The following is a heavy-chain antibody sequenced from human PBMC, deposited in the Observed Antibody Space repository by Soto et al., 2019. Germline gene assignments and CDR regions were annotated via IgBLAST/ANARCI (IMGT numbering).Heavy chain of an antibody. CDR3: ARSLFGDYGDYYFDY. D-gene: IGHD4-17*01. Sequence: SETLSLTCTVSGGSISSGSYYWSWIRQPPGKGLEWIGYIYYSGSTNYNPSLKSRVTISVDTSKNQFSLKLSSVTAADTAVYYCARSLFGDYGDYYFDYWGQGTLVTVSS. J-gene: IGHJ4*02. CDR1: GGSISSGSYY. CDR2: IYYSGST. V-gene: IGHV4-61*01.